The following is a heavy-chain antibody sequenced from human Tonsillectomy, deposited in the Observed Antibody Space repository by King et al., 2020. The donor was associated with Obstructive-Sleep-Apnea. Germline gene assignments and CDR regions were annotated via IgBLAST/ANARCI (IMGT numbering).Heavy chain of an antibody. CDR3: ARSNYYDSSGYAFGYYYYGMDV. CDR1: GFTFSSYD. D-gene: IGHD3-22*01. CDR2: IGTAGDT. V-gene: IGHV3-13*01. Sequence: VQLVESGGGLVQPGGSLRLSCAASGFTFSSYDMHWVRQATGKGLEWVSAIGTAGDTYYPGSVKGRFTISRENAKNSLYLQMNSLRAGDTAVYYCARSNYYDSSGYAFGYYYYGMDVWGQGTTVTVSS. J-gene: IGHJ6*02.